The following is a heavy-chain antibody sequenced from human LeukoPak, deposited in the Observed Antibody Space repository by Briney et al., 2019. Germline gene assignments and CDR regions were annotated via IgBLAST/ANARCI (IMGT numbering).Heavy chain of an antibody. D-gene: IGHD4-17*01. CDR1: GGSISSYY. V-gene: IGHV4-59*01. J-gene: IGHJ1*01. Sequence: SETLSLTCTVSGGSISSYYWNWIRQPPGKGLEWIGYIYYSGSTKYNPSLKSRVTISVDTSKIQFTLKLSSVTAADTAVYYCARVSLYGDYVGYFQHWGQGTLVTVSS. CDR2: IYYSGST. CDR3: ARVSLYGDYVGYFQH.